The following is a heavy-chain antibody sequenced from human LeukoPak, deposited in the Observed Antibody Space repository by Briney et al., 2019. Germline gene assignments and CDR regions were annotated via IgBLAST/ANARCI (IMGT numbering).Heavy chain of an antibody. CDR3: ARDLSSGWIIVDY. Sequence: ASVKVSCKASGYTFTGYYIHWARQAPGQGLEWMGWINPNSGGTNSAQKFQGRVTLTRDTSISTAYLELSSLRSDDTAVYYCARDLSSGWIIVDYWGQGTLVTVSS. CDR2: INPNSGGT. J-gene: IGHJ4*02. V-gene: IGHV1-2*02. CDR1: GYTFTGYY. D-gene: IGHD6-19*01.